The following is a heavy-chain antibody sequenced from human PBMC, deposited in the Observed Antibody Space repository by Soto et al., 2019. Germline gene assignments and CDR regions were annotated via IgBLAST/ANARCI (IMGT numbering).Heavy chain of an antibody. CDR1: GGTFSSYA. V-gene: IGHV1-69*06. CDR2: IIPIFGTA. Sequence: SVKVSCKASGGTFSSYAISWVRQAPGQGLEWMGGIIPIFGTANYAQKFQGRVTITADKSTSTAYMELSSLRSEDTAVYYCARRHGRSPQKYYFDYWGQGTLVTVSS. J-gene: IGHJ4*02. CDR3: ARRHGRSPQKYYFDY.